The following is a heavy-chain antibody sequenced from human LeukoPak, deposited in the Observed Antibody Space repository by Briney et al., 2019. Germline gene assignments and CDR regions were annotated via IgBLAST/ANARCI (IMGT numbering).Heavy chain of an antibody. J-gene: IGHJ6*02. V-gene: IGHV4-4*02. D-gene: IGHD5-18*01. Sequence: SGTLSLTCAVSGGSISSSNWWSWVRQPPGKGLEWIGEIYHSGSTNYNPSLKSRVTISVDKSKNQFSLKLSSVTAADTAVYYCARYSGYSYGSSYYGMDVWGQGTTVTVSS. CDR3: ARYSGYSYGSSYYGMDV. CDR1: GGSISSSNW. CDR2: IYHSGST.